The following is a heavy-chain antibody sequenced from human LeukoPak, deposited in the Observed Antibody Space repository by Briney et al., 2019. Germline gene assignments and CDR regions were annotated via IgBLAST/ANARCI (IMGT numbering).Heavy chain of an antibody. CDR1: GGSISSFY. CDR2: IYYSGST. D-gene: IGHD3-10*01. CDR3: ARLSVTGSGSYVGGFDP. Sequence: SETLSLTCTVSGGSISSFYWSWIRRPPGKGLEWIGYIYYSGSTNYNPSLKSRVTISVDTSKNQFSLKLSSVTAADTAVYYCARLSVTGSGSYVGGFDPWGQGTLVTVSS. J-gene: IGHJ5*02. V-gene: IGHV4-59*01.